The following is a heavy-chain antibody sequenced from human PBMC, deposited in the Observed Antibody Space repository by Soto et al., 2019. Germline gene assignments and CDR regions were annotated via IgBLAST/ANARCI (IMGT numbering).Heavy chain of an antibody. CDR3: ARPLMYSSGLYSWY. Sequence: QVQLVQSGAEVKKPGSSVKVSCKASGGTFSSYAISWVRQAPGQGLEWMGGIIPIFGTANYAQKFQGRVTITADESTSPAYMELSSLRSEDTAVYYCARPLMYSSGLYSWYWGQGTLVTVSS. V-gene: IGHV1-69*01. D-gene: IGHD6-19*01. J-gene: IGHJ4*02. CDR2: IIPIFGTA. CDR1: GGTFSSYA.